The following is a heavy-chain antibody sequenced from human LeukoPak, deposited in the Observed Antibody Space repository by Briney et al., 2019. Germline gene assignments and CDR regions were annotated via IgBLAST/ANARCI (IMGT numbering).Heavy chain of an antibody. V-gene: IGHV4-59*01. Sequence: SETLSLTCTVSGGSISSYYWSWIRQPPGKGLEWIGYIYYSGSTNYNPSLKSRVTISVDTSKNQFSLKLSSVTAADPAVYYCARGLVPYYFDYWGQGTLVTVSS. CDR3: ARGLVPYYFDY. CDR1: GGSISSYY. CDR2: IYYSGST. J-gene: IGHJ4*02. D-gene: IGHD4/OR15-4a*01.